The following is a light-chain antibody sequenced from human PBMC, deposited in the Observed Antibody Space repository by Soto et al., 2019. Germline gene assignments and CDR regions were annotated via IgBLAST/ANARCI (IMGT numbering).Light chain of an antibody. J-gene: IGKJ1*01. CDR3: QQYNNWPCT. CDR1: QSVSSN. V-gene: IGKV3-15*01. Sequence: EIVMTQSPATLSVSPGERATLSCRASQSVSSNLDWYQQKPGQAPRLLIYGASTRATGIPARFSGSGSGTEFTLTISSLQSEDFAVYYCQQYNNWPCTFGQGTKVEIK. CDR2: GAS.